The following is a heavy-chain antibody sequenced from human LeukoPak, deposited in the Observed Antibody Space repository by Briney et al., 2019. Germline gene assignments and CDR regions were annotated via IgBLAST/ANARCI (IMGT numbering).Heavy chain of an antibody. CDR3: AGGWEPYDYFFDP. CDR1: GYTFTSYD. Sequence: ASVKVSCKASGYTFTSYDINWVRQATGQGLEWMGWMNPNSGNTDYAQNFQGRVTMTTDTSISTAYMELSGLSSEDTAIYYCAGGWEPYDYFFDPWGQGTLVIVSS. D-gene: IGHD5-12*01. V-gene: IGHV1-8*01. CDR2: MNPNSGNT. J-gene: IGHJ5*02.